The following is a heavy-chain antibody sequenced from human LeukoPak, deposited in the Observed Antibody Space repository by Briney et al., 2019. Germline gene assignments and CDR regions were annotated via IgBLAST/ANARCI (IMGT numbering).Heavy chain of an antibody. J-gene: IGHJ4*02. CDR3: ATGSGHYYDR. CDR2: VHDDGDTK. CDR1: GFTFSSYY. D-gene: IGHD3-3*01. Sequence: GGSLRLSCTTSGFTFSSYYMHWVRQAPGKGLEWVAVVHDDGDTKYYVDSVKGRFTISRDNSKNTLYLQMSTLRGEDTAIYYCATGSGHYYDRWGQGTLVTVSS. V-gene: IGHV3-30*02.